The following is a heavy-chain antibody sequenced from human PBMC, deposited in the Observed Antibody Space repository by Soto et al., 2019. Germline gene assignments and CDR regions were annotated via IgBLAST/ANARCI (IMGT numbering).Heavy chain of an antibody. CDR2: IYPIESDA. Sequence: GESLKISCEASGYTFANYWIGWVRQMPGKGLELMGIIYPIESDARYSPSFQGQVIISADKSINTAYLQWSSLRASDTAIYYCVRHGRSGGSSYSGWFDPWGQGTLVTVSS. V-gene: IGHV5-51*01. J-gene: IGHJ5*02. CDR1: GYTFANYW. D-gene: IGHD2-15*01. CDR3: VRHGRSGGSSYSGWFDP.